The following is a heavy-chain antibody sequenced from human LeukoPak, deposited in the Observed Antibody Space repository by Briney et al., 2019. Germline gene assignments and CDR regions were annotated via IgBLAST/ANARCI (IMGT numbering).Heavy chain of an antibody. CDR2: INPSGGST. CDR3: AREGSVVPAAMDLMEIDY. Sequence: ASVKVSCKASGYTFTSYYMHWVRQAPGQGLEWMGIINPSGGSTSYAQKFQGRVTMTRDMSTSTVYMELSRLRSDDTAVYYCAREGSVVPAAMDLMEIDYWGQGTLVTVSS. J-gene: IGHJ4*02. D-gene: IGHD2-2*01. V-gene: IGHV1-46*01. CDR1: GYTFTSYY.